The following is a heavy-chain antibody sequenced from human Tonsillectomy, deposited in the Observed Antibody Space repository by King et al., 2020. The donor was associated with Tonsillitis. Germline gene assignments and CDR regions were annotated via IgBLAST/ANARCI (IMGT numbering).Heavy chain of an antibody. CDR3: ARDRGTTGADDV. J-gene: IGHJ3*01. D-gene: IGHD1/OR15-1a*01. V-gene: IGHV3-48*04. CDR1: GFTFSLYS. Sequence: VQLQESGGGLVQPGGSLRLSWEASGFTFSLYSMTWVRQAPGKGREWVSYINSGSSIIYYAESVKGRFTISRDNAKSSLYLQMNSLRAEDTALYYCARDRGTTGADDVWGQGTMVTVSS. CDR2: INSGSSII.